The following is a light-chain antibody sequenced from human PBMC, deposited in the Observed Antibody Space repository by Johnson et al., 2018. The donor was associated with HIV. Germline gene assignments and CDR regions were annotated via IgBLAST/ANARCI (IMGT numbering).Light chain of an antibody. V-gene: IGLV1-51*01. Sequence: QSVLTHPPSVSAAPGQKVTISCSGSSSNIGNNYVSWYQQLPGTATKLLIYDNNKRPSGIPDRFSGSKSGTSATLGITGLQTGDEADYYCGTWDSSLSARYVCGTGTKVTVL. CDR1: SSNIGNNY. J-gene: IGLJ1*01. CDR2: DNN. CDR3: GTWDSSLSARYV.